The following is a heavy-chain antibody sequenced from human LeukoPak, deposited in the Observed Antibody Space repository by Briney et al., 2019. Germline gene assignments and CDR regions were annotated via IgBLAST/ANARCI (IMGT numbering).Heavy chain of an antibody. D-gene: IGHD1-26*01. CDR3: AKSRGESRGASNY. V-gene: IGHV3-23*01. CDR1: GFTFSSYA. J-gene: IGHJ4*02. CDR2: ISGSGDIT. Sequence: PGGSLRLSCAASGFTFSSYAMNWVRQAPGKGLEWVSFISGSGDITYYADSVKGRFTVSRDNSKNTLYLQMSRLRAEDTAVYYCAKSRGESRGASNYWGQGTLVTVSS.